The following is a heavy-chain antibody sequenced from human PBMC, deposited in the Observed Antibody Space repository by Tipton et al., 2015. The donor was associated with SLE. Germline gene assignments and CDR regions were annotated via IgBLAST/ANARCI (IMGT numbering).Heavy chain of an antibody. D-gene: IGHD3-16*01. V-gene: IGHV4-59*02. CDR3: ARDSLNWGSYYHGMDV. J-gene: IGHJ6*02. CDR1: GGSVDRFY. CDR2: ISNGGYI. Sequence: TLSLTCTVSGGSVDRFYWNWIRQAPGKGLEWIGYISNGGYINYKPSLKSRLTISRDTSKNQFSLKLSSVTAADTAVYYCARDSLNWGSYYHGMDVWGQGTTVTVSS.